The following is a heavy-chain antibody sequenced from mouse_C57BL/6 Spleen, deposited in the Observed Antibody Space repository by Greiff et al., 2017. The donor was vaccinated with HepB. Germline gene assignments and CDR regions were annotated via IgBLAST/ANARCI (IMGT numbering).Heavy chain of an antibody. CDR3: AREGDGYYAWFAY. CDR1: GYTFTDYN. CDR2: INPNNGGT. D-gene: IGHD2-3*01. V-gene: IGHV1-22*01. J-gene: IGHJ3*01. Sequence: VQLQQSGPELVKPGASVKMSCKASGYTFTDYNMHWVKQSHGKSLEWIGYINPNNGGTSSNQKFKGKATLTVNKSSSTAYMELRSLTSADSAVYDCAREGDGYYAWFAYWGEGTLVTVSA.